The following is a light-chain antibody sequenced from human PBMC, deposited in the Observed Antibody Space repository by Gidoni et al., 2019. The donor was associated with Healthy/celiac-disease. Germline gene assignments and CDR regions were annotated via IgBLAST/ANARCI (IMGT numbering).Light chain of an antibody. J-gene: IGKJ1*01. CDR2: EAS. Sequence: DIQLTQSPSTLSESVGDRATITCRASQRISSWLAWSQQKPGNAPKLLIYEASSIPSGVPSRCSGSGSGTEFTLTISSLQSDDFAIYYCQQYSSYPRTFGQGTKVEIK. V-gene: IGKV1-5*01. CDR3: QQYSSYPRT. CDR1: QRISSW.